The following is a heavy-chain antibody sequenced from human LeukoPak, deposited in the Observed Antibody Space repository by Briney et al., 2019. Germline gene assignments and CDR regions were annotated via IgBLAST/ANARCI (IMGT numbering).Heavy chain of an antibody. J-gene: IGHJ4*01. D-gene: IGHD6-19*01. CDR1: GFTSCSYE. CDR2: ISSSGSTI. V-gene: IGHV3-48*03. CDR3: ARDLSQWLVNFDY. Sequence: PGGSLRLSCAASGFTSCSYEMPSGRQAPGQGLEWVSYISSSGSTIYYAASLKGRFTISGDNSKNSLSLQMTSLRAADTAVYYCARDLSQWLVNFDYWGHGTLVTVSS.